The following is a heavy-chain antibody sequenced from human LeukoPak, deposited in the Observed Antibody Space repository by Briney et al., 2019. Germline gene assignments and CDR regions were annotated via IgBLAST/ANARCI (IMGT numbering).Heavy chain of an antibody. J-gene: IGHJ6*03. CDR2: MNPNSGNT. V-gene: IGHV1-8*01. CDR1: GYTFTSYD. Sequence: ASVKVSCKASGYTFTSYDINWVRQATGQGLEWMGWMNPNSGNTGYAQKFQGRVTMTRNTSISTAYMELSSLRSEDTAVYYFARVTGYSDFWSGYYNYYYYMDVWGKGTTVTVSS. CDR3: ARVTGYSDFWSGYYNYYYYMDV. D-gene: IGHD3-3*01.